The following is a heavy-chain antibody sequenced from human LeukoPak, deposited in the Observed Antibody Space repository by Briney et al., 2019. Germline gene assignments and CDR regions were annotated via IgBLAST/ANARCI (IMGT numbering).Heavy chain of an antibody. J-gene: IGHJ3*02. CDR3: AKVDPPIIAGARGDAFEI. CDR2: TTPYDDNP. CDR1: GYRFTNFG. D-gene: IGHD1-26*01. Sequence: ASVKVSCKASGYRFTNFGITWVRQAPGQGLEWMGWTTPYDDNPEYGKKFQGRVNMTTDTSTDTAYLEVSSLRPDDTAVYYCAKVDPPIIAGARGDAFEIWGQGTLVTVSS. V-gene: IGHV1-18*01.